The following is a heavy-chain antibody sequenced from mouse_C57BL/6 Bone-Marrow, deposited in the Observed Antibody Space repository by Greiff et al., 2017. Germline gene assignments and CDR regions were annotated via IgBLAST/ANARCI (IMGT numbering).Heavy chain of an antibody. Sequence: EVQLQQSGPELVKPGASVKISCKASGYTFTDYYMNWVKQSHGKSLEWIGDINPNNGGTSYNQKFKGKATLTVDKSSSTAYMELRSLTSEDSAVYYCASQDSSGYDYFDYWGQGTTLTVSS. CDR1: GYTFTDYY. J-gene: IGHJ2*01. CDR2: INPNNGGT. D-gene: IGHD3-2*02. V-gene: IGHV1-26*01. CDR3: ASQDSSGYDYFDY.